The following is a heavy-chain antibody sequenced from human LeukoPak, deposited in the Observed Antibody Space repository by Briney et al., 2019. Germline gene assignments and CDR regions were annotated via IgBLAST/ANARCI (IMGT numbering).Heavy chain of an antibody. CDR1: GYTFTGYY. V-gene: IGHV1-2*02. CDR3: ARDYDFWSGYPKYYFGY. CDR2: TNPNSGGT. J-gene: IGHJ4*02. D-gene: IGHD3-3*01. Sequence: ASVKVSCKASGYTFTGYYMHWVRQAPGQGLEWMGWTNPNSGGTNYAQKFQGRVTMTRDTSISTAYMELSRLRSDDTAVSYCARDYDFWSGYPKYYFGYWGQGTLVTVSS.